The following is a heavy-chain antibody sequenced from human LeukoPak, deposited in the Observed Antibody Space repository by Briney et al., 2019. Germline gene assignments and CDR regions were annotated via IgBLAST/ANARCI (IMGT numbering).Heavy chain of an antibody. CDR1: GYTFTSYD. Sequence: ASVKVSCKASGYTFTSYDINWVRQATGQGLEWMGWMNPNGGNTGYAQKFQGRVTMTRNTSISTAYMELSSLRSEDTAVYYCARGRAKVPAAPFDYWGQGTLVTVSS. CDR3: ARGRAKVPAAPFDY. D-gene: IGHD2-2*01. J-gene: IGHJ4*02. CDR2: MNPNGGNT. V-gene: IGHV1-8*01.